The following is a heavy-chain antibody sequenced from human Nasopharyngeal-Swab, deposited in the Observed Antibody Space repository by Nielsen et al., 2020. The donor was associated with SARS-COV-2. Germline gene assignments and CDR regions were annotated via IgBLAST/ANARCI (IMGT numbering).Heavy chain of an antibody. Sequence: SETLSLTCAVSGGSISSNNWWSWVRQPPGKGLEWIGEIYHSGSTNCNPSLKSRVTISVDTSKNQFSLKLSSVTAADTAVYYCARRGYSYAPRDWGQGTLVTVSS. CDR1: GGSISSNNW. CDR2: IYHSGST. V-gene: IGHV4-4*02. CDR3: ARRGYSYAPRD. J-gene: IGHJ4*02. D-gene: IGHD5-18*01.